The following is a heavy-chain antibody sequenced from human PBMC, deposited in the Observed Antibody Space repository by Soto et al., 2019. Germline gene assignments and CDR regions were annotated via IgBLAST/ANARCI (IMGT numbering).Heavy chain of an antibody. V-gene: IGHV4-31*03. Sequence: QVQLQESGPGLVKPSQTLSLTCTVSGGSITRGGSYWSWIRQHPEKGLEWIGYVAYSGGTYYNPSLKCRVTFLVDMSKNLLSLRLSSVTAADTAVYYCARAWLEYNWFDSWGQGTLVTVSS. CDR2: VAYSGGT. CDR1: GGSITRGGSY. J-gene: IGHJ5*01. D-gene: IGHD5-12*01. CDR3: ARAWLEYNWFDS.